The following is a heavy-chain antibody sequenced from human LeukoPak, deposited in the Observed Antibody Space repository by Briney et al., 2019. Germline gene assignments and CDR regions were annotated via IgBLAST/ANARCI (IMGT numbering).Heavy chain of an antibody. CDR2: ISGSGGST. CDR3: AKVGESSLVVPAEYAFDI. J-gene: IGHJ3*02. D-gene: IGHD2-2*01. Sequence: GGSLRLSCAASGFTFSSYAMSWVRQAPGKGLEWVSTISGSGGSTYYADSVKGRFTISRDNSKNTLYLQTNSLRAEDTAVYYCAKVGESSLVVPAEYAFDIWGQGTMVTVSS. V-gene: IGHV3-23*01. CDR1: GFTFSSYA.